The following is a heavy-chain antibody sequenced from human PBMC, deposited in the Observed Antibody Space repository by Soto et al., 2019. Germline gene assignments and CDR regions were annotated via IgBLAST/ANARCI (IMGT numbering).Heavy chain of an antibody. Sequence: QVQLVQSGAGVKKPGASVNVSCKASGYTFTSYGISWVRQAPGQGLEWMGWISAYNGNTNDAQKLQGRVTMTTATDTSTPYLEHRSLRSDHTAVYYCARVHVHVSIVVVIGSFAPWGQGTLVTVSS. CDR3: ARVHVHVSIVVVIGSFAP. CDR2: ISAYNGNT. V-gene: IGHV1-18*01. CDR1: GYTFTSYG. D-gene: IGHD3-22*01. J-gene: IGHJ5*02.